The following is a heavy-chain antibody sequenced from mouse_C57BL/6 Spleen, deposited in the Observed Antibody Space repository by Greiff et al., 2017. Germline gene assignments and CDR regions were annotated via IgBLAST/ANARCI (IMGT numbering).Heavy chain of an antibody. J-gene: IGHJ2*01. Sequence: EVMLVESGGGLVQPGGSLSLSCAASGFTFTDYYMSWVRQPPGKALEWLGFIRNKANGYTTEYSASVKGRFTISRDNSQSILYLQMNALRAEDSATYYCASHYYVSSLFDYWGQGTTLTVSS. CDR3: ASHYYVSSLFDY. CDR2: IRNKANGYTT. V-gene: IGHV7-3*01. CDR1: GFTFTDYY. D-gene: IGHD1-2*01.